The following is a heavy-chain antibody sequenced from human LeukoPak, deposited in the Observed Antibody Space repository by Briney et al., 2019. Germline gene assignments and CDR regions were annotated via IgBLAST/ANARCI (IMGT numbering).Heavy chain of an antibody. V-gene: IGHV3-48*03. CDR2: ISSSGSTI. J-gene: IGHJ4*02. Sequence: GGSLRLSCAASGFTFSSYEMNWVRQAPGKGLEWVSYISSSGSTIYYADSVKGRFTISRDNAKNSLCLQMNSLRAEDTAVYYCARVRGFVDYWGQGTLVTVSS. D-gene: IGHD5-12*01. CDR1: GFTFSSYE. CDR3: ARVRGFVDY.